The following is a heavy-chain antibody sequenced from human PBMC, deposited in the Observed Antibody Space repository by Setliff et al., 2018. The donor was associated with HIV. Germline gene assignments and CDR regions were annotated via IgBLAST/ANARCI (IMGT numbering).Heavy chain of an antibody. V-gene: IGHV4-59*01. CDR1: GGSISSYY. D-gene: IGHD3-10*01. J-gene: IGHJ2*01. CDR2: IYYSGST. Sequence: PSETLSLTCTVSGGSISSYYWSWIRQPPGKGLQWIGHIYYSGSTSYNPSLKSRVTISVDTSKNQFSLKLRSFTASDTAVYYCARDQTYYNGSGTGSWYFDLWGRGSLVTVSS. CDR3: ARDQTYYNGSGTGSWYFDL.